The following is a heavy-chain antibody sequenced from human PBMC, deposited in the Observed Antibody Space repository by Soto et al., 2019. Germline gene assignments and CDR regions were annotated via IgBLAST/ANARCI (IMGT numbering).Heavy chain of an antibody. CDR1: GFTFSSYA. Sequence: EVQLLESGGGLVQPGGSLRLSCAASGFTFSSYAMSWVRQAPGMGLEWVSAISGSGGSTYYADSVKGRFTISRDNSKNTLYLQMNSLRAEDTAVYYCAKDSDGSWYVSYFDYWGQGTLVTVSS. J-gene: IGHJ4*02. CDR2: ISGSGGST. CDR3: AKDSDGSWYVSYFDY. D-gene: IGHD6-13*01. V-gene: IGHV3-23*01.